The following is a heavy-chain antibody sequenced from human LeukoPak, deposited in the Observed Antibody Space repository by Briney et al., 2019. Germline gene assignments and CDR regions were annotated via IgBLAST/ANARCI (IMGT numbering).Heavy chain of an antibody. Sequence: PGASVKVSCKASGYTFTSYYMHWVRQAPGQGLEWMGIINPSGGSTSYAQKFQGRVTMTRDTSTSTVYMELSSLRSEDTAVYYCARGREAAAGPKSAKYYYYYYMDVWGKGTTVTVSS. V-gene: IGHV1-46*01. CDR2: INPSGGST. J-gene: IGHJ6*03. CDR1: GYTFTSYY. D-gene: IGHD6-13*01. CDR3: ARGREAAAGPKSAKYYYYYYMDV.